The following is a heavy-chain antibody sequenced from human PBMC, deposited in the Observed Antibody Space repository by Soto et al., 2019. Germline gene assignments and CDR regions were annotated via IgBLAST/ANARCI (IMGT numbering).Heavy chain of an antibody. CDR3: ARHGAGYDLNYYGMDV. Sequence: GESLKISCKDSGYSFTSYWIGWVRQMPGKGLERMGIIYPGDSDNRYSPSFQGQVTISADKSIRTAYLQWRSLKASDTAMYYCARHGAGYDLNYYGMDVWGQWTTVTVSS. D-gene: IGHD5-12*01. J-gene: IGHJ6*02. V-gene: IGHV5-51*01. CDR1: GYSFTSYW. CDR2: IYPGDSDN.